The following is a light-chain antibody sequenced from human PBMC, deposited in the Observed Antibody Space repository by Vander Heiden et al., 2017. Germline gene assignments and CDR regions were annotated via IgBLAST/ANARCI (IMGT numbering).Light chain of an antibody. Sequence: VSGSPGQSITIPCTGTSSDAGGYNYVSWYQQHPGKAPKLMIYEVSNRPSGVSNRFSGSKSGNTASLTISVLQAADEADYYCSSYTSSSTWVFGGGTKLTVL. V-gene: IGLV2-14*01. CDR1: SSDAGGYNY. J-gene: IGLJ3*02. CDR2: EVS. CDR3: SSYTSSSTWV.